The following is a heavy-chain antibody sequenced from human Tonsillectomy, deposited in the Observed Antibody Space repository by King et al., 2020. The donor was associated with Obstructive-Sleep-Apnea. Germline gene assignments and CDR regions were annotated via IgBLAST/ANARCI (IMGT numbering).Heavy chain of an antibody. CDR3: ARTVVLRTTFYFDY. Sequence: QLVQSGAEVKKPGASVKVYCKASGYIFTSYDVSWVRQAPGQGFEWMGWISAYMNNTNYAQKLQGRVTMTTDTSTSTAYMELRSLRSDDTAVYYCARTVVLRTTFYFDYWGQGTLVTVSS. D-gene: IGHD4/OR15-4a*01. V-gene: IGHV1-18*01. CDR1: GYIFTSYD. J-gene: IGHJ4*02. CDR2: ISAYMNNT.